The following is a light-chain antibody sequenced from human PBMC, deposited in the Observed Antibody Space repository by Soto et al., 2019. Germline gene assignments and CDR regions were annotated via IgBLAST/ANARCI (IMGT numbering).Light chain of an antibody. V-gene: IGLV2-14*01. J-gene: IGLJ2*01. CDR2: DVS. CDR3: SSYTNTNTRV. Sequence: QSALTQPASVSASPGQSITISCTGTSSDIGGYNSVSWYQQHPGKAPQLMIYDVSYRPSGISSRFSGSKSGNTASLTISGLQAEDEADYYCSSYTNTNTRVLGGGTKLTVL. CDR1: SSDIGGYNS.